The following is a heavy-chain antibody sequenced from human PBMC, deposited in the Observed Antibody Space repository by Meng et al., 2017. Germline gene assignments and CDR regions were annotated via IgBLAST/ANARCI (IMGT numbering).Heavy chain of an antibody. D-gene: IGHD3-10*01. CDR1: EATFTSYT. CDR2: IIPILGRA. CDR3: ASELLNYYGSGSYLGYFQH. Sequence: VPHGSDSNEPGSSVKHSCKASEATFTSYTISWVRPAPGQGLERMERIIPILGRANYAQKFQGRVTITADKSTSTAYMELSSLRSEDTAVYYCASELLNYYGSGSYLGYFQHWGQGTLVTVSS. V-gene: IGHV1-69*08. J-gene: IGHJ1*01.